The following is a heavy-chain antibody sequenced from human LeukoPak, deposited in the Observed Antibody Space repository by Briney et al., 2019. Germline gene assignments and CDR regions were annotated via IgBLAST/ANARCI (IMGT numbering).Heavy chain of an antibody. CDR3: ARGLYSSGYNWFDP. CDR1: GGTFSSYA. J-gene: IGHJ5*02. D-gene: IGHD6-19*01. Sequence: VKVSCKASGGTFSSYAISWVRQAPGQGLEWMGGVIPVFGTANYAQKFQGRVTITADESTSTAYMELSSLRSEDTAVYYCARGLYSSGYNWFDPWGQGTLVTVSS. CDR2: VIPVFGTA. V-gene: IGHV1-69*13.